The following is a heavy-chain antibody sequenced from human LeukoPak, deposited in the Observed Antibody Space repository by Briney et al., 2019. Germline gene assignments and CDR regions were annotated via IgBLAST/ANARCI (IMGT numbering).Heavy chain of an antibody. Sequence: ASVKVSCKASGYTFTRYGITWVRQAPGQGLEWMGWISAYNGNTNYVQKLQGRVTMTRHTSTSTAYMELRSLRSDDTAVYYCARYNSFCPGGRCYLMPPDYWGQGTLVTVSS. CDR2: ISAYNGNT. V-gene: IGHV1-18*01. CDR3: ARYNSFCPGGRCYLMPPDY. D-gene: IGHD2-8*02. J-gene: IGHJ4*02. CDR1: GYTFTRYG.